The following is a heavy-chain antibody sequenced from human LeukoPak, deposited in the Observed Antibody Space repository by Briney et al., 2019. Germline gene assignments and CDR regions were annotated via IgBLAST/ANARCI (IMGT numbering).Heavy chain of an antibody. V-gene: IGHV3-30*02. CDR1: GFTFRDYG. CDR3: AKGGSAGHNWFDP. J-gene: IGHJ5*02. D-gene: IGHD2-15*01. Sequence: GGSLRLSCAASGFTFRDYGMHWIRQAPGKGLEWVAFIRNDGSNEYYPDSVKGRFTISRDNSRNTLYLQMNSLRDGDTAVYYCAKGGSAGHNWFDPWGQGTLVTVSS. CDR2: IRNDGSNE.